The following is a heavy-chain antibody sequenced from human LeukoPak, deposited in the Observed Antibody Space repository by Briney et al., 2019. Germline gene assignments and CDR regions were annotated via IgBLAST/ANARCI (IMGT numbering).Heavy chain of an antibody. CDR2: IIPIFGTA. CDR1: GGTFTSYA. D-gene: IGHD3-3*01. J-gene: IGHJ4*02. V-gene: IGHV1-69*13. CDR3: ARSSITIFGVAIALFDY. Sequence: SVKVSCKASGGTFTSYAISWVRQAPGQGLEWMGGIIPIFGTANYAQKFQGRVTITADESTSTAYMELSSLRSEDTAVYYCARSSITIFGVAIALFDYWGQGTLVTVSS.